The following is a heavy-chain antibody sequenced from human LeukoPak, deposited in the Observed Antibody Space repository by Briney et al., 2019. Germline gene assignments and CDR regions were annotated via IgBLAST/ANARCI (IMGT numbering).Heavy chain of an antibody. D-gene: IGHD3-10*01. CDR1: GFTFSSYA. CDR2: ISSNGGST. Sequence: PGGSLRLSCAASGFTFSSYAMHWVRQAPGKGLEYVSAISSNGGSTYYANSVKGRFTISRDNSKNTLYLQMGSLRAEDMAVYYCARVSAPSIFRHYYYGSGSNYYYYYYMDVWGKGTTVTVSS. V-gene: IGHV3-64*01. J-gene: IGHJ6*03. CDR3: ARVSAPSIFRHYYYGSGSNYYYYYYMDV.